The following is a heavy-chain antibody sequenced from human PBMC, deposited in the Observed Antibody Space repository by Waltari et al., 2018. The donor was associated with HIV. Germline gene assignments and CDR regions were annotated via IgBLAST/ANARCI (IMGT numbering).Heavy chain of an antibody. D-gene: IGHD2-2*01. J-gene: IGHJ4*02. CDR3: VVHRTSIPTRVDF. CDR1: GVAKGGSAYF. CDR2: LSDTMTS. V-gene: IGHV4-39*07. Sequence: QMLLSESGPGLVRPSETMYHRWNVCGVAKGGSAYFWGWIRHPPGKGLEWIGSLSDTMTSNVHPSLKARVKLSFDRSTSQVSLTLTSVAVADTSVYFCVVHRTSIPTRVDFWGQG.